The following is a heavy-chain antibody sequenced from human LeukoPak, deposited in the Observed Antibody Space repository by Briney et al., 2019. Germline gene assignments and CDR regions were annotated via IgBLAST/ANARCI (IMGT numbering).Heavy chain of an antibody. CDR3: ARGSNWFDP. V-gene: IGHV4-59*01. CDR1: GGSISTYY. Sequence: SETLSLTCIGSGGSISTYYWSWIGQPPGKGLEWIGYIYYSGSINYNPSLKSRVTISVDTSKNQLSLKLSSVTAADTAVYYCARGSNWFDPWGQGTLVTVSS. CDR2: IYYSGSI. J-gene: IGHJ5*02.